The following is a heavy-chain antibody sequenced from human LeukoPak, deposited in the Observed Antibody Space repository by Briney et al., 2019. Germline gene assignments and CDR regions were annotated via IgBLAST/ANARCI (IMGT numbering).Heavy chain of an antibody. CDR2: INSDGSDT. J-gene: IGHJ4*02. V-gene: IGHV3-74*01. CDR1: GFSFSSYW. D-gene: IGHD6-19*01. CDR3: AKDGDSSGWYYFDY. Sequence: GGSLRLSCAASGFSFSSYWMHWVRQAPGKGLVWVSRINSDGSDTSYADSVKGRFTISRDNSKNTLYLQMNSLRAEDTAVYYCAKDGDSSGWYYFDYWGQGTLVTVSS.